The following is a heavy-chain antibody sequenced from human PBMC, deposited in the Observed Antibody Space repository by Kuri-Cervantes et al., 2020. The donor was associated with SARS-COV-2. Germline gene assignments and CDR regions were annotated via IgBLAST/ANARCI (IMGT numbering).Heavy chain of an antibody. Sequence: GESLKISCAASGFTVSSNYMSWVRQAPGKGLGWVSVIYSGGSTYYADSVKGRFTISRDNSKNTLYLQMNSLRAEDTAVYYCARDSSSGWYAEYFQHWGQGTLVTVSS. CDR2: IYSGGST. CDR1: GFTVSSNY. J-gene: IGHJ1*01. D-gene: IGHD6-19*01. CDR3: ARDSSSGWYAEYFQH. V-gene: IGHV3-66*01.